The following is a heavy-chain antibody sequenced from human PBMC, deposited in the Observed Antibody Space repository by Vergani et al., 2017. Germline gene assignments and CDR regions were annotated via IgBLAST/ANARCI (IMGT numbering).Heavy chain of an antibody. CDR3: ARGVPYGGNSYYSYYGMDV. CDR2: IIPILGIA. J-gene: IGHJ6*02. CDR1: GGTFSSYT. D-gene: IGHD4-23*01. Sequence: QVQLVQSGAEVKKPGSSVKVSCKASGGTFSSYTISWVRQAPGQGLEWMGRIIPILGIANYAQKFQGRVTITADKSTSTAYMELSSLRSEDTAVYYCARGVPYGGNSYYSYYGMDVWGQGTTVTVSS. V-gene: IGHV1-69*02.